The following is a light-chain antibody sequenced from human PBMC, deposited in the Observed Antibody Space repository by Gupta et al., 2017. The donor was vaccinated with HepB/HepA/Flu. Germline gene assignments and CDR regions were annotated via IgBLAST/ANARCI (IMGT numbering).Light chain of an antibody. V-gene: IGLV1-47*01. Sequence: QSVLTQPPSASGTPGQRVTLSCSGSSSNVGRSFVYWYQQFPGAAPKLLIYRNYQRSSGVPDRFSGSKSSTSASLAMSGLRSEDEANYCCAAWDNIRGHVAFGGGTKLTVL. CDR2: RNY. CDR3: AAWDNIRGHVA. CDR1: SSNVGRSF. J-gene: IGLJ2*01.